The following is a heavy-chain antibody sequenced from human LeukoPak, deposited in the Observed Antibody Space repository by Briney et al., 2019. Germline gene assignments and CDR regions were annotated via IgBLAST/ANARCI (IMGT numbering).Heavy chain of an antibody. D-gene: IGHD3-9*01. CDR3: ARDRGYFDSRGY. J-gene: IGHJ4*02. Sequence: GGSLRLSCAASGFTFSDYVMTWVRQAPGKGLEWVSGSSGSGGSTYYGDSVKGRFVISRDNSRKNLYLEMNSLRAEDTAVYYCARDRGYFDSRGYWGQGTLVTVSS. CDR2: SSGSGGST. CDR1: GFTFSDYV. V-gene: IGHV3-23*01.